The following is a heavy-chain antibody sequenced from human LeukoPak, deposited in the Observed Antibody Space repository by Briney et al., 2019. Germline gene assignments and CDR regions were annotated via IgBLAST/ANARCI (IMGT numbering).Heavy chain of an antibody. CDR2: INHSGST. CDR3: ARGGSPVGATNDY. Sequence: SGTLSLTCAVSGYSISSGYYWSWIRQPPGKGLEWIGEINHSGSTNYNPSLKSRVTISVDTSKNQFSLKLSSVTAADTAVYYCARGGSPVGATNDYWGQGTLVTVSS. J-gene: IGHJ4*02. D-gene: IGHD1-26*01. CDR1: GYSISSGYY. V-gene: IGHV4-34*01.